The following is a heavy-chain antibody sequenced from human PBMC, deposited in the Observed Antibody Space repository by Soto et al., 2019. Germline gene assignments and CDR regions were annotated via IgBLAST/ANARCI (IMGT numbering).Heavy chain of an antibody. D-gene: IGHD3-22*01. J-gene: IGHJ4*02. CDR2: ISSSSSTI. Sequence: GGSLRLSCAASGFTFSSYSTNWVRQVPGKGLEWVSYISSSSSTIYYADSVKGRFTISRDNAKNSLYLQMNSLRAEDTAVYYCARDRREVVVVITPTYYFDYWGQGT. V-gene: IGHV3-48*01. CDR1: GFTFSSYS. CDR3: ARDRREVVVVITPTYYFDY.